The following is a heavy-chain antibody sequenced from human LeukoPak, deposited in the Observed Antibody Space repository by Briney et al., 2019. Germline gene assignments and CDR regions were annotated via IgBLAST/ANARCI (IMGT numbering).Heavy chain of an antibody. CDR2: ISGSGGST. Sequence: GGSLRLSCAASGFTFSSYAMSWVRQAPGKGLEWVPAISGSGGSTYYADSVKGRFTISRDNSKNTLYLQMNSLRAEDTAVYYCAKGGYCSSTSCYGRENWFDPWGQGTLVTVSS. V-gene: IGHV3-23*01. D-gene: IGHD2-2*01. CDR1: GFTFSSYA. CDR3: AKGGYCSSTSCYGRENWFDP. J-gene: IGHJ5*02.